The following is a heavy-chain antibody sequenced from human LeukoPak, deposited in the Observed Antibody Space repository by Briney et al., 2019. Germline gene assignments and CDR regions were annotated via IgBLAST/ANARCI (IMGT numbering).Heavy chain of an antibody. CDR1: GYSFTSYW. Sequence: GESLKISCKGSGYSFTSYWIGWVRQMPVKGLEWMGIIYPGDSDTRYSPSFQGQVTISADKSISTAYLQWSSLKASDTAMYYCARQPEDCSSTSCYFWFDPWGQGTLVTVSS. J-gene: IGHJ5*02. CDR2: IYPGDSDT. V-gene: IGHV5-51*01. D-gene: IGHD2-2*01. CDR3: ARQPEDCSSTSCYFWFDP.